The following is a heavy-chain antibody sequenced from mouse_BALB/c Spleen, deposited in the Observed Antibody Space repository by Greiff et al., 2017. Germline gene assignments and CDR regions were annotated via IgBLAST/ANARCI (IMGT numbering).Heavy chain of an antibody. D-gene: IGHD2-3*01. CDR2: ISSGSSTI. Sequence: EVQLVESGGGLVQPGGSRKLSCAASGFTFSSFGMHWVRQAPEKGLEWVAYISSGSSTIYYADTVKGRFTISRDNPKNTLFLQMTSLRSEDTAMYYCASSRDGYQYYFDYWGQGTTLTVSS. J-gene: IGHJ2*01. CDR3: ASSRDGYQYYFDY. V-gene: IGHV5-17*02. CDR1: GFTFSSFG.